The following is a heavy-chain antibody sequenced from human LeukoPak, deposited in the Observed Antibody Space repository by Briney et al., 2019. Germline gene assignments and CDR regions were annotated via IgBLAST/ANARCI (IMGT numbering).Heavy chain of an antibody. D-gene: IGHD3-10*01. Sequence: GGSVPPFCAASGFTFSSYAMSWVGQAPEKGLEWVSSISGSGGSTYYADSVKGRFTISRDSSKNTLYLQMNRLRAEDTAIFYCAKVRDSSGNYYFDYWGQGTLVTVSS. CDR1: GFTFSSYA. V-gene: IGHV3-23*01. J-gene: IGHJ4*02. CDR3: AKVRDSSGNYYFDY. CDR2: ISGSGGST.